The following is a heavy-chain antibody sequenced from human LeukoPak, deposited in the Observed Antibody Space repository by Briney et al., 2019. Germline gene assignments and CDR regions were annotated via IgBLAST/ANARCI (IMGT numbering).Heavy chain of an antibody. Sequence: PGGSLRLSCAASGFTFSSYAMSWVRQAPGKGLEWVSAISGSAYSTYYADSVKGRFTISRDNSKNTLYLQMSSLRAEDTAVYYCAKETVAAPPIDYWGQGTLATVSS. CDR1: GFTFSSYA. D-gene: IGHD6-19*01. CDR2: ISGSAYST. J-gene: IGHJ4*02. V-gene: IGHV3-23*01. CDR3: AKETVAAPPIDY.